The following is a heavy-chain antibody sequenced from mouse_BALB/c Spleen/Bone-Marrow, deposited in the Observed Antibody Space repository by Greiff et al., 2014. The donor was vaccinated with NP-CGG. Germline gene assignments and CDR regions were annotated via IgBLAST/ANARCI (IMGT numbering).Heavy chain of an antibody. CDR1: GSNIKDTY. Sequence: DVKLQESGAELVKPGASVKLSCTASGSNIKDTYMHWVKQRPEQGLEWIGRIDPANGNTKYDPKFQGKATITADTSSNTAYLQLSSLTSEDTAVYYCATMITNWYFDVWGAGTTVTVSS. CDR3: ATMITNWYFDV. D-gene: IGHD2-4*01. CDR2: IDPANGNT. J-gene: IGHJ1*01. V-gene: IGHV14-3*02.